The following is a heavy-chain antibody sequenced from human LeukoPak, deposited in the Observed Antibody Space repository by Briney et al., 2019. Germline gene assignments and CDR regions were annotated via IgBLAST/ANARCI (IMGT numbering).Heavy chain of an antibody. CDR1: GGSITISSYY. CDR3: ARYNSGCFDY. CDR2: IYYSGSA. J-gene: IGHJ4*02. D-gene: IGHD6-19*01. V-gene: IGHV4-39*01. Sequence: SETLSLTCTVSGGSITISSYYWGWLRQPPGKGLEWIGSIYYSGSAYYNPSVKSRVTISVDTSKNQFSLKLRSVTAADTAVYYCARYNSGCFDYWGQGTLVTVSS.